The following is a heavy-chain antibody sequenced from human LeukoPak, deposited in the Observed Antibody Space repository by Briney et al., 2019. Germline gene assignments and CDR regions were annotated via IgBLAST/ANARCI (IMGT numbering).Heavy chain of an antibody. CDR1: GGSISSGDYY. V-gene: IGHV4-30-4*01. CDR2: IYYSGST. Sequence: SQTLSLTCTVSGGSISSGDYYWSWIRQPPGKGLEWIGYIYYSGSTYYNPSLKSRVTISVDTSKNQFSLKLSSVTAADTAVYYCARGREYYDSSAIGAFDIWGQGTMVTVSS. CDR3: ARGREYYDSSAIGAFDI. J-gene: IGHJ3*02. D-gene: IGHD3-22*01.